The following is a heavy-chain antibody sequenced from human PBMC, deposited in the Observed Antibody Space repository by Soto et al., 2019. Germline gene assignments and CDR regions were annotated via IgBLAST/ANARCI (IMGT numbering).Heavy chain of an antibody. J-gene: IGHJ4*02. V-gene: IGHV3-21*06. CDR2: ISTSSTYI. CDR3: AREYSSSEYYFDY. CDR1: GFTFSTHS. D-gene: IGHD6-13*01. Sequence: GGSLRLSCAASGFTFSTHSMYWVRQAPGKGLEWVSSISTSSTYIDYSDSVKGRFTISRDNAKNSLFLQMSSLRAEDTAVYYCAREYSSSEYYFDYWGQGTLVTVSS.